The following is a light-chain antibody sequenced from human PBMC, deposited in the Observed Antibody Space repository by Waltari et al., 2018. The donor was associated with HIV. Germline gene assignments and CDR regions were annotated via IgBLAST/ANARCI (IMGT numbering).Light chain of an antibody. J-gene: IGKJ1*01. V-gene: IGKV1-16*02. Sequence: DIQLTQSPSSLSASVGDRVTIACRASHGISTHLAWFQQKPGEAPKALIYDASRLQTVVLPNFRGSGSGTEFTLTISSLQPEDFATYFCQQYHTYPRTFGQGTKVDIK. CDR3: QQYHTYPRT. CDR2: DAS. CDR1: HGISTH.